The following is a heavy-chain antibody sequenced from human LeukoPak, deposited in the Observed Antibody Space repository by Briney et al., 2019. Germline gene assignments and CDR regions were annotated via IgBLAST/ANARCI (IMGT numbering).Heavy chain of an antibody. CDR1: GGSISSSSYY. CDR3: ARGGAGWYMDV. CDR2: IYYSGST. Sequence: SETLSLTCTVSGGSISSSSYYWGWIRQPPGKGLEWIGSIYYSGSTYYNPSLKSRVTISVDTSKNQFSLKLSSVTAADTAVYYCARGGAGWYMDVWGKGPTVIVSS. V-gene: IGHV4-39*07. D-gene: IGHD1-26*01. J-gene: IGHJ6*03.